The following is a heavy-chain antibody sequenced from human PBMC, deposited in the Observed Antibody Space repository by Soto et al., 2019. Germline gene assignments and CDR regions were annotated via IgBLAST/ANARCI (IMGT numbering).Heavy chain of an antibody. J-gene: IGHJ6*03. CDR3: ARGDTLTGFYYMAV. CDR2: TRNKANSYTT. CDR1: GCTFSDHY. V-gene: IGHV3-72*01. Sequence: EVQLVESGGGLVPPGGSLRLSCAASGCTFSDHYMDWIRQAPGKGLEWVGRTRNKANSYTTEYAASVKGRFTLSRDDSKNSLHLQMYSLKAEDTAVYYCARGDTLTGFYYMAVWGKGTTVTVSS. D-gene: IGHD3-9*01.